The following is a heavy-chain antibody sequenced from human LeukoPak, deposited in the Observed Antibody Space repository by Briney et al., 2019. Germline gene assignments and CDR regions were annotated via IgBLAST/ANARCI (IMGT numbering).Heavy chain of an antibody. CDR1: GVSLNGYH. D-gene: IGHD3-10*01. Sequence: PSETLSLTCAVSGVSLNGYHWGWIRQTRGKGLEWIGEINHSGRTNYNPSLKSRVTISADTSKNQFSLELRSVTAADTAVYYCARAYYSTGWFPHWGQGALVTVSS. V-gene: IGHV4-34*01. CDR3: ARAYYSTGWFPH. J-gene: IGHJ5*02. CDR2: INHSGRT.